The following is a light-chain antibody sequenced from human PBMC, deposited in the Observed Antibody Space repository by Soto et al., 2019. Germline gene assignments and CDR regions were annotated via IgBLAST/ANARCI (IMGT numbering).Light chain of an antibody. J-gene: IGKJ1*01. CDR2: DAS. Sequence: EIVLTQSPGTLSLSPGERVTLSCRASQSVSIYLAWYQQKPGQGPRLLMSDASSRATGIPDRFSGSGSGTDFTLTISRLEPEDFAIYYCQQYVSSPPWAFGQGTKVEIK. CDR1: QSVSIY. V-gene: IGKV3-20*01. CDR3: QQYVSSPPWA.